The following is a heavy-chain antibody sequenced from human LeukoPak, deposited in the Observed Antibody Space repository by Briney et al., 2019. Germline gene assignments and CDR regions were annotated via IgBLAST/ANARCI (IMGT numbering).Heavy chain of an antibody. CDR1: GFTFSSYA. V-gene: IGHV3-23*01. D-gene: IGHD6-13*01. Sequence: QAGGSLRLSCAASGFTFSSYAMSWVRQAPGKGLEWVSAISGSGGGTYYADSVKGRFTISRDNSKNTLYLQMNSLRAEDTAVYYCAKGSPSSSWYSFNYWGQGTLVTVSS. J-gene: IGHJ4*02. CDR3: AKGSPSSSWYSFNY. CDR2: ISGSGGGT.